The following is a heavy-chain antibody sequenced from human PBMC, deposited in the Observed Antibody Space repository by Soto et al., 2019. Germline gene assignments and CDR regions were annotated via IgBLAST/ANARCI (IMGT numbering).Heavy chain of an antibody. CDR3: VREVGAWAFDI. V-gene: IGHV3-21*01. J-gene: IGHJ3*02. CDR2: ISSSSSYI. Sequence: GGSLRLSCAASGFTFSSYSMNWVRQAPGKGLEWVSSISSSSSYIYYADSVKGRFTISRDNAKNSLYLQMNSLRAEDTAVYYCVREVGAWAFDIWGQGTMVTVSS. CDR1: GFTFSSYS.